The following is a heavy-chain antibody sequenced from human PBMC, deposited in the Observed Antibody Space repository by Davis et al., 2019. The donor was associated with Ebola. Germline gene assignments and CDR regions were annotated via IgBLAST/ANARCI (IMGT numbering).Heavy chain of an antibody. D-gene: IGHD3/OR15-3a*01. CDR1: GFTFSDYY. CDR3: AKDHRTWQLDHYYGMDV. CDR2: ISSSGNTI. V-gene: IGHV3-11*04. J-gene: IGHJ6*02. Sequence: GESLKISCAASGFTFSDYYMNWIRQAPGKGLEWASYISSSGNTIFYADSVRGRFTVSRDNVQNSLQLQMNNLGAGDTAVYYCAKDHRTWQLDHYYGMDVWGQGTTVTVSS.